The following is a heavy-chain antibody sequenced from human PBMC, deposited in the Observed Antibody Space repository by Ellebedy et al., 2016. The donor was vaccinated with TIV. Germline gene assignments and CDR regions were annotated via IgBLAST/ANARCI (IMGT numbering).Heavy chain of an antibody. CDR2: IKEDGSEE. Sequence: GESPKISCAASGFTFSSHAMHWVRQAPGKGLEWVANIKEDGSEEYYVDSVKGRFTISRDNVKNSLYLQMNSLRDEDTAVYYCARDENYGAEVIDYWGQGTLVTVSS. J-gene: IGHJ4*02. CDR3: ARDENYGAEVIDY. D-gene: IGHD4-17*01. V-gene: IGHV3-7*01. CDR1: GFTFSSHA.